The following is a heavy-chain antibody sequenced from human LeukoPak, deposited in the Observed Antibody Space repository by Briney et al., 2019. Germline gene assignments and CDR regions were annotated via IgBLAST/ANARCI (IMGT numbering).Heavy chain of an antibody. Sequence: ASVKVSCKASGGTFSSYAISWVRQAPGQGLEWMGWMNPNSGNTGYAQKFQGRVTMTRNTSISTAYMELSSLRSEDTAVYYCARARFKGYSSSWYTSWGQGTLVTVSS. CDR2: MNPNSGNT. CDR1: GGTFSSYA. CDR3: ARARFKGYSSSWYTS. V-gene: IGHV1-8*02. J-gene: IGHJ4*02. D-gene: IGHD6-13*01.